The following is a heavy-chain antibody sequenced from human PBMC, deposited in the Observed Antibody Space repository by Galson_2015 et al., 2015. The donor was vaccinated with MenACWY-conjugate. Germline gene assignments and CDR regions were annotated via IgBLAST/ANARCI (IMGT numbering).Heavy chain of an antibody. CDR3: ARDGGGLELLQGLAMDV. V-gene: IGHV6-1*01. Sequence: CAISGDSVSSNSAAWNWTRQSPSRGLEWLGRTYYRSKWYNDYAVSVKSRITINPDTSKNQFSLQLNSVTPEDTAVYYCARDGGGLELLQGLAMDVWGQGTTVTVSS. J-gene: IGHJ6*02. D-gene: IGHD1-7*01. CDR1: GDSVSSNSAA. CDR2: TYYRSKWYN.